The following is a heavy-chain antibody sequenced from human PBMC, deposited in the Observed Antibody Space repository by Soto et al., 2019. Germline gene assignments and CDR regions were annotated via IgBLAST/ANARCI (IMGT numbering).Heavy chain of an antibody. CDR3: ARDCANEKDCSSTSCYAGGGLDY. CDR2: ISRSGSTI. CDR1: GFTFSDYY. D-gene: IGHD2-2*01. J-gene: IGHJ4*02. Sequence: GGSLRLSCAASGFTFSDYYMSWIRQAPGKGLEWVSYISRSGSTIYYADSVKGRFTISRDNAKNSLYMQMNSLRAEDTAVYYCARDCANEKDCSSTSCYAGGGLDYWGRGTLVTVSS. V-gene: IGHV3-11*04.